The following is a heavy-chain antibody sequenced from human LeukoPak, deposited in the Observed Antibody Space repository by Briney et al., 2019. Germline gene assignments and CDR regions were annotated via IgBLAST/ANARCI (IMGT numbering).Heavy chain of an antibody. CDR3: ATDRITMVRGVIDY. V-gene: IGHV3-30*02. CDR1: GFTFSSYA. Sequence: GGSLRLSCAASGFTFSSYAMHWVRQAPGKGLEWVAFIRYDGSNKYYADSVKGRFTISRDNSKNTLYLQMNSLRAEDTAVYYCATDRITMVRGVIDYWGQGTLVTVSS. D-gene: IGHD3-10*01. J-gene: IGHJ4*02. CDR2: IRYDGSNK.